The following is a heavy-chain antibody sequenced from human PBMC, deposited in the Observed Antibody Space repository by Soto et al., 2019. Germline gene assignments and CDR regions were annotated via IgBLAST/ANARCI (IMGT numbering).Heavy chain of an antibody. D-gene: IGHD1-20*01. CDR2: IWYDGSNK. J-gene: IGHJ6*02. CDR3: ATLLERRDNSPEYYGMDV. Sequence: QVQLVESGGGVVQPGRSLRLSCAASGFTFSSYGMHWVRQAPGKGLEWVAVIWYDGSNKYYADSVKGRFTISRDNSKNTLYLQMNSLRAEDTAVYYCATLLERRDNSPEYYGMDVWGQGTTVNVSS. CDR1: GFTFSSYG. V-gene: IGHV3-33*01.